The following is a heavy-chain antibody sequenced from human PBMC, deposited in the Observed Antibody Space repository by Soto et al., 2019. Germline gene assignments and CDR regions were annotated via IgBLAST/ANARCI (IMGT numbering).Heavy chain of an antibody. CDR1: GFTFSSHN. D-gene: IGHD6-19*01. Sequence: GGSLRLSCAASGFTFSSHNMNWVRQAPGKGLEWVSWISSSSNYIYYSDLVKGRFTISRDDAKDSLYLQMNSLRVEDTAVYYCAREDSYGWSGESLDVWGQGTTVTVSS. CDR2: ISSSSNYI. V-gene: IGHV3-21*01. CDR3: AREDSYGWSGESLDV. J-gene: IGHJ6*02.